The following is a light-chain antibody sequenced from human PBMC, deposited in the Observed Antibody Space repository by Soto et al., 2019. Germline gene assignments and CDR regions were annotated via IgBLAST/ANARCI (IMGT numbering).Light chain of an antibody. J-gene: IGKJ1*01. CDR3: LQHNTYPWT. CDR2: GAS. V-gene: IGKV1-9*01. Sequence: GDSVTITCRASQGIRSYLAWYQQRPGKAPERLIYGASSLQSGVPSRFSGSGSGTEFTLTISSLQPEDFATYYCLQHNTYPWTFGQGTKVDIK. CDR1: QGIRSY.